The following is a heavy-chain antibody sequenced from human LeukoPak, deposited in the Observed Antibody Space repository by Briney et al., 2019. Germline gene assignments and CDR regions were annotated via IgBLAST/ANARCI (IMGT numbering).Heavy chain of an antibody. V-gene: IGHV3-49*04. CDR3: SRDPLHHYGSGSYYHFDY. Sequence: GGSLRLSCITSGFTFGDYAVSWVRKAPGKGLERVGFIRSKSYGGTTEYAASVKGRFTISRDDSKSVAYLQMNSLRAEDTAVYYCSRDPLHHYGSGSYYHFDYWGQGTLVTVSS. D-gene: IGHD3-10*01. J-gene: IGHJ4*02. CDR2: IRSKSYGGTT. CDR1: GFTFGDYA.